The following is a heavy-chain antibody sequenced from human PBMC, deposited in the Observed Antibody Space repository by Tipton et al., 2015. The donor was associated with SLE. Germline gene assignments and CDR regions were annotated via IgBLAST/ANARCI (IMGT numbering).Heavy chain of an antibody. V-gene: IGHV4-34*12. CDR1: GDSLSGQY. Sequence: GLVKPSETLSLTCSVYGDSLSGQYWSWIRQPPGKGLEWIGEVFRGGSTNYSPSLESRVTISLDTSKNQFSLKLTSVTAADTAIYYCVRGHPHIVVLIGGGWFDPWGQGTLVTVSS. D-gene: IGHD2-21*01. CDR2: VFRGGST. CDR3: VRGHPHIVVLIGGGWFDP. J-gene: IGHJ5*02.